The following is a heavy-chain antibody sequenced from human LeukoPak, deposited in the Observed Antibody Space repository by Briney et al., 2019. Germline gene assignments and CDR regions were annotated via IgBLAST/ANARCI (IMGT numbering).Heavy chain of an antibody. CDR2: IYYSGST. CDR1: GGSLSSYS. D-gene: IGHD2-15*01. V-gene: IGHV4-59*08. CDR3: ARQGSDCSGGSCYYYYFDY. Sequence: SETLSLTCTASGGSLSSYSWSWIRQPPGKGLEWIGYIYYSGSTNYNPSLKSRVTMSVDTSKNQFSLKLSSVTAADTAVYHCARQGSDCSGGSCYYYYFDYWGQGTLVTVSS. J-gene: IGHJ4*02.